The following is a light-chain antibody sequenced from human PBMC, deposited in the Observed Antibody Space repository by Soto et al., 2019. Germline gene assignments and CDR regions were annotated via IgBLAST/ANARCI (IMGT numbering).Light chain of an antibody. CDR1: QSVLYNSNNKNY. Sequence: DIVMTQSPDSLAVSLGERATINCKSSQSVLYNSNNKNYLAWYQHKPGQPPNLLIYWASTRESGVPDRFSGSGSGTDFTLTISSLQAEDVAVHYCQQYYTTPPYTFGQGTKLEIK. CDR3: QQYYTTPPYT. CDR2: WAS. J-gene: IGKJ2*01. V-gene: IGKV4-1*01.